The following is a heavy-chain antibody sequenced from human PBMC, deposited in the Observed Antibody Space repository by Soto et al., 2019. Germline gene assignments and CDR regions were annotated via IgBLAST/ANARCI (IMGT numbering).Heavy chain of an antibody. V-gene: IGHV3-53*02. Sequence: EVQLVETGGGLIQPGGSLRLSCAASGFTVSSNYMNWVRQAPGKGLEWVSVIYSGGNTYYADSVKGRFTISRDNSKNTLYLQINNLRSEDTAVYYCASLNGLRKGDYWGQGTLVTVSS. D-gene: IGHD2-21*02. CDR3: ASLNGLRKGDY. CDR2: IYSGGNT. CDR1: GFTVSSNY. J-gene: IGHJ4*02.